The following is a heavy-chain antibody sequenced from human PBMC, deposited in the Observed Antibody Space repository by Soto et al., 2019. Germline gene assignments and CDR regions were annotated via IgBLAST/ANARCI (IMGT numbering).Heavy chain of an antibody. CDR2: IHDDGSST. J-gene: IGHJ4*02. CDR3: GRVPAAAAGIGIDH. CDR1: GFTFSSYW. Sequence: EVQLVESGGGLVQPGGSLRLSCAASGFTFSSYWMHWVRQAPGKGLVWVARIHDDGSSTNYADSVKGRFTISRDNAKNSVDLQMNSLRAEDAAVYYCGRVPAAAAGIGIDHWGQGILVTVSS. D-gene: IGHD6-25*01. V-gene: IGHV3-74*01.